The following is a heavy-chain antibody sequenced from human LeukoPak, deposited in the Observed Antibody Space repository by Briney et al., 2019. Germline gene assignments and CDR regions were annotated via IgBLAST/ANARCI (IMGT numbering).Heavy chain of an antibody. CDR2: ISSSGSTI. V-gene: IGHV3-48*03. Sequence: GGSLRLPCAASGFTFSSYEMNWVRQAPGKGLEWVSYISSSGSTIYYADSVKGRFTISRDNAKNSLYLQMDSLRAEDTAVYYCAELGITMIGGVWGKGTTVTISS. CDR1: GFTFSSYE. J-gene: IGHJ6*04. CDR3: AELGITMIGGV. D-gene: IGHD3-10*02.